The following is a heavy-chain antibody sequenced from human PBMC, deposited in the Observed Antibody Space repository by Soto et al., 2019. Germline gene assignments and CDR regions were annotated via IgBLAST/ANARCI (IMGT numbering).Heavy chain of an antibody. Sequence: LRLSCAASVYTFSSYAMHWVRQAPGKGLEWVAVISYDGSNKYYADSVKGRFTISRDNSKNTLYLQMNSLRAEDTAVYYCARPYTAMAVYGMDVWGQGTTVTVS. V-gene: IGHV3-30-3*01. CDR2: ISYDGSNK. CDR3: ARPYTAMAVYGMDV. J-gene: IGHJ6*02. CDR1: VYTFSSYA. D-gene: IGHD5-18*01.